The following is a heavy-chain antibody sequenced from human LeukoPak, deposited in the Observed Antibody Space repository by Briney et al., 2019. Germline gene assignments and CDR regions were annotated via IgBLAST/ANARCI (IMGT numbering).Heavy chain of an antibody. CDR1: GYTFSSYG. CDR3: ARDSRLYSGYDLPFDY. Sequence: ASVKVSCKASGYTFSSYGISWVRQAPGQGLEWMEWTSAYNGNTDYAQNVQGRVTMTTDTSTNTAYMDLRSLRSDDTAVYYCARDSRLYSGYDLPFDYWGQGTLVTVST. J-gene: IGHJ4*02. V-gene: IGHV1-18*01. CDR2: TSAYNGNT. D-gene: IGHD5-12*01.